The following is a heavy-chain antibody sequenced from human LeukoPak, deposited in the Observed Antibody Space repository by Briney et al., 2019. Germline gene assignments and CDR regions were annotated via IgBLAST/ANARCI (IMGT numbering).Heavy chain of an antibody. D-gene: IGHD7-27*01. CDR1: GFTFSSYG. Sequence: GGSLRLSCAASGFTFSSYGMSWVRQAPGKGLEWVSAISGSGTNTYFADSVKGRFTISRDNSKNTLYLQMNSLRAEDTAIYYCANAQLGRWYFDLWGRGTLVTVSS. J-gene: IGHJ2*01. V-gene: IGHV3-23*01. CDR2: ISGSGTNT. CDR3: ANAQLGRWYFDL.